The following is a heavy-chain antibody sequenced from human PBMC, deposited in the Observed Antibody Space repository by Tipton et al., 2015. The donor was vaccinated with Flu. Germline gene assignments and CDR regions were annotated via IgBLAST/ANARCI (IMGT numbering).Heavy chain of an antibody. J-gene: IGHJ5*02. D-gene: IGHD4-17*01. CDR2: IYTSGST. V-gene: IGHV4-61*09. CDR3: ARDYGDLNWFDP. CDR1: GGSISSSSYY. Sequence: TLSLTCTVSGGSISSSSYYWTWIRQPAGKGLEWIGQIYTSGSTKYNPSLKSRVTMSLDTSKNQFSLKLSSVTAADTAMYYCARDYGDLNWFDPWGQGTLVTVS.